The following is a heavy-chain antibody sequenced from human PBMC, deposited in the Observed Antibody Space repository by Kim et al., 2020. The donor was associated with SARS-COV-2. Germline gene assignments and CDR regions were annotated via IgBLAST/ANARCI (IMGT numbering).Heavy chain of an antibody. CDR1: GFTFSSYA. V-gene: IGHV3-64D*09. J-gene: IGHJ4*02. CDR2: ISSNGGST. D-gene: IGHD2-21*02. CDR3: VKDVRGASYCGGDCSLGY. Sequence: GGSLRLSCSASGFTFSSYAMHWVRQAPGKGLEYVSAISSNGGSTYYADSVKGRFTISRDNSKNTLYLQMSSLRAEDTAVYYCVKDVRGASYCGGDCSLGYWGQGTLVTVSS.